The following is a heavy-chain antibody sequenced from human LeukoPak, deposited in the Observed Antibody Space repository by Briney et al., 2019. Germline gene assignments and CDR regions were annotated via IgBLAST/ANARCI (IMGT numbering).Heavy chain of an antibody. CDR1: GYTFTRYY. CDR2: INPSGGST. Sequence: ASVKVSCKASGYTFTRYYMHWVRQAPGQGLEWIGLINPSGGSTVLVQKFQGRVTMTSDTSTSTVYLEVSSLSSEDTAVYYCARESLLTGSSEYWGQGTVVTVSS. V-gene: IGHV1-46*01. J-gene: IGHJ4*02. D-gene: IGHD1-1*01. CDR3: ARESLLTGSSEY.